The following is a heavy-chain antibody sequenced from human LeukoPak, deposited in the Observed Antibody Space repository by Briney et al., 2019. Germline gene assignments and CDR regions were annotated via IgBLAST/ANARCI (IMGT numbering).Heavy chain of an antibody. D-gene: IGHD6-25*01. J-gene: IGHJ6*03. CDR1: GFTFSSYA. Sequence: GGSLRLSCAASGFTFSSYAMSWVRQAPGKGPEWVSTISTDGGRTYYADSVKGRFTVSRDTSKNTLYLKMNSLRAEDTAVYYCARKGIGSSRYQNMDVWGKGTTVTVSS. V-gene: IGHV3-23*01. CDR2: ISTDGGRT. CDR3: ARKGIGSSRYQNMDV.